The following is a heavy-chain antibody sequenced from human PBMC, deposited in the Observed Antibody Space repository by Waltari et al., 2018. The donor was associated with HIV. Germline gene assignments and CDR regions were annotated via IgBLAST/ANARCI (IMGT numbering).Heavy chain of an antibody. CDR3: ATSRTFDY. J-gene: IGHJ4*02. V-gene: IGHV3-7*01. CDR1: GFMFISYW. CDR2: IKQDGSEK. Sequence: EVLSVESGGGLAQHGGSAGLSCTASGFMFISYWLSWVRQAPGKGLEWVANIKQDGSEKYYVDSVKGRFTISRDNAKNSLYLQMNSLRAEDTAMYYCATSRTFDYWGQGTLVTVSS. D-gene: IGHD2-2*01.